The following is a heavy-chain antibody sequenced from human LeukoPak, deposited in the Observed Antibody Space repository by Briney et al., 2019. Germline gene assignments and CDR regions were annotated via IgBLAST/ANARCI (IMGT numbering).Heavy chain of an antibody. Sequence: SCKASGGTFSSYAMHWVRQAPGKGLEWVAVISYDGSNKYYANSVKGRFTISRDNSKNTLYLQMNSLRAEDTAVYYCARDTAMVGIDYWGQGTLVTVSS. CDR3: ARDTAMVGIDY. CDR1: GGTFSSYA. V-gene: IGHV3-30*04. CDR2: ISYDGSNK. J-gene: IGHJ4*02. D-gene: IGHD5-18*01.